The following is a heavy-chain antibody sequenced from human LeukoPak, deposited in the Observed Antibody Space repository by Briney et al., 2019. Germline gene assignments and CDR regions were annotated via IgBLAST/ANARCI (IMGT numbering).Heavy chain of an antibody. V-gene: IGHV4-59*01. J-gene: IGHJ4*02. CDR3: ASSIVVVPAALDY. D-gene: IGHD2-2*01. CDR2: IYYSGST. Sequence: SETLSLTCTVSGGSISSYYWSWIRQPPGKGLEWIGYIYYSGSTNYNPSLKSRVTISVDTSKNQFSLKLSSVTAADTAVYYCASSIVVVPAALDYWGQGTLVTVSS. CDR1: GGSISSYY.